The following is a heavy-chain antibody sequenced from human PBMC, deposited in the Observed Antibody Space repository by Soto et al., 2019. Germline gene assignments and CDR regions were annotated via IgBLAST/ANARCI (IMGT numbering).Heavy chain of an antibody. D-gene: IGHD6-13*01. CDR2: ISAYNGNT. V-gene: IGHV1-18*01. Sequence: VASVKVSCKASGYTFTSYGISWVRQAPGQGLEWMGWISAYNGNTNYAQKLQGRVTMTTDTSTSTAYMELRSLRSDDTAVYYCARDLRVYSAKGAFGYWGQGTLVTVSS. CDR3: ARDLRVYSAKGAFGY. J-gene: IGHJ4*02. CDR1: GYTFTSYG.